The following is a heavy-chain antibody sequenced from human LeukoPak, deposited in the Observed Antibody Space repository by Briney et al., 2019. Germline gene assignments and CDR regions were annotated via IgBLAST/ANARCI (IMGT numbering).Heavy chain of an antibody. V-gene: IGHV3-23*01. CDR3: AKDGPGECSGGSCCYAFDI. Sequence: PGGSLRLSCAASGFTFSSYAMSWVRQAPGKGLEWVSAISGSGGSTYYADSVKGRFTISRDNSKNTLYLQMNSLRAEDTAVYYCAKDGPGECSGGSCCYAFDIWGQGTMVAVSS. CDR2: ISGSGGST. CDR1: GFTFSSYA. J-gene: IGHJ3*02. D-gene: IGHD2-15*01.